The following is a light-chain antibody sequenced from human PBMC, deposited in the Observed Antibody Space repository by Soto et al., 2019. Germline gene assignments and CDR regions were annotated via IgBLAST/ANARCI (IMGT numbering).Light chain of an antibody. J-gene: IGKJ1*01. CDR3: LQDSGYSWT. CDR2: GAS. Sequence: AIQMTQSPSSLSASVGDRVTISCRASQDVRHHIGWYQQTPGKAPKLLIYGASSLQSGVPSRFSGSGYGTAFTLTISSLQPEDFATYFCLQDSGYSWTFGQGTKVEVK. V-gene: IGKV1-6*01. CDR1: QDVRHH.